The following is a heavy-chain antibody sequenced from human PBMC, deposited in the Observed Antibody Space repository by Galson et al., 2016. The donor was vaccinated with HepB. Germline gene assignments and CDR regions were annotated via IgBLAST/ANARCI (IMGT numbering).Heavy chain of an antibody. CDR2: ISYDGSDK. Sequence: SLRLSCAASGFTFRSYGMHWVRQAPGKGLEWAAFISYDGSDKYYGDSVKCRFTISRDNSKNTLYLQMNSPRLEDTAVYYCTKVGGYSFGSNDYYAMDVWGQGTTATVSS. V-gene: IGHV3-30*18. D-gene: IGHD5-18*01. CDR1: GFTFRSYG. CDR3: TKVGGYSFGSNDYYAMDV. J-gene: IGHJ6*02.